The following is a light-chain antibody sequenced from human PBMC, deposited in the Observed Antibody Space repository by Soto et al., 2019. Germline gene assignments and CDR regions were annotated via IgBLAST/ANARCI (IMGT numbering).Light chain of an antibody. CDR3: SSYTSSRTGV. Sequence: QSALTQPASVSGSPGQSITISCTGSSDDVGGYNYVSWYQQYPGKAPKLIIYEVTNRPSGDSNRFSGSKSGYTASLTISGLQAEDEADYYCSSYTSSRTGVFGGGTKLTVL. CDR2: EVT. V-gene: IGLV2-14*01. J-gene: IGLJ3*02. CDR1: SDDVGGYNY.